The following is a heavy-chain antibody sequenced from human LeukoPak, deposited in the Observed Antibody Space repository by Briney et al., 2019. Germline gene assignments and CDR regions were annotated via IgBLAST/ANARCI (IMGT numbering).Heavy chain of an antibody. CDR1: GFTFSSYG. CDR3: AMDPNRGTDY. J-gene: IGHJ4*02. V-gene: IGHV3-30*03. D-gene: IGHD3-10*01. CDR2: ISYDGSNK. Sequence: GRSLRLSCAASGFTFSSYGMHWVRQAPGKGLEWEAVISYDGSNKYYADSVKGRFTISRDDSKNTLYLQMNSLRVDDTAVYYCAMDPNRGTDYWGQGVLVTVSS.